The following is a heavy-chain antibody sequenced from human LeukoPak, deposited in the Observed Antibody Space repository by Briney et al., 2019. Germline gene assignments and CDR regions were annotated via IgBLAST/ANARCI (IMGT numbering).Heavy chain of an antibody. Sequence: GGSLRLSCAASGFTVSSNYMSWVRQAPGKGLEWVSGISDSGDGTYYADSVKGRFTISIDNSKNTLYLQMNSLRAEDTAIYYCANARWYLDSWGQGTLVTVSS. D-gene: IGHD4-23*01. CDR2: ISDSGDGT. J-gene: IGHJ4*02. CDR1: GFTVSSNY. CDR3: ANARWYLDS. V-gene: IGHV3-23*01.